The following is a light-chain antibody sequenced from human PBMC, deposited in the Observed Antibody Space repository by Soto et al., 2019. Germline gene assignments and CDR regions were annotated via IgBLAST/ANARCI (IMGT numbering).Light chain of an antibody. J-gene: IGKJ1*01. CDR3: QQYGSSPWT. CDR1: QTVTSSF. Sequence: EIVMTQSPATLSVSPGERATLSCRASQTVTSSFLAWYQQKPGQAPRLLISGASNRATGIPDRFSGSGSGTDFTLTISRLEPEDFAVYYCQQYGSSPWTFGQGTKVDIK. CDR2: GAS. V-gene: IGKV3-20*01.